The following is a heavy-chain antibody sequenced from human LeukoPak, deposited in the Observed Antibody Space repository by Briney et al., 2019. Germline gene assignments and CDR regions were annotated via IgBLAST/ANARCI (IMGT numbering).Heavy chain of an antibody. CDR2: INPSGGST. D-gene: IGHD3-3*01. CDR3: ARASRVTYYDFWSGLDWFDP. J-gene: IGHJ5*02. Sequence: ASVKVSCKASGYTFTSYYMRWVRHAPGPGLEWMGIINPSGGSTSYAQKFQGRVTMTRDTSTSTIYMKLSSLRSEDTAVYCCARASRVTYYDFWSGLDWFDPWGQGTLVTVSS. V-gene: IGHV1-46*03. CDR1: GYTFTSYY.